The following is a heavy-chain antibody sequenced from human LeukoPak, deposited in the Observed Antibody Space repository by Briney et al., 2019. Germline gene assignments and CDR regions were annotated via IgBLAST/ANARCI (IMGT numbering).Heavy chain of an antibody. D-gene: IGHD2-15*01. J-gene: IGHJ4*02. CDR1: GFTFSSYW. V-gene: IGHV3-74*01. Sequence: GGSLRLSRAASGFTFSSYWMHWVRQAPGKGLVWVSRINSDGSSTSYADSVKGRFTISRDNAKNTLYLQMNSLRAEDTAFYYCAKAKGGYCTGGNCFWDYWGQGTLVTVSS. CDR3: AKAKGGYCTGGNCFWDY. CDR2: INSDGSST.